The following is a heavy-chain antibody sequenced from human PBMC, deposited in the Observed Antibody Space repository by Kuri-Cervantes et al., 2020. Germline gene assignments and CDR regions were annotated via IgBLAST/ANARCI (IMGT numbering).Heavy chain of an antibody. Sequence: ASVKVSCKASGYTFTGYYMHWVRQAPGQGLEWMGWINPNSGGTNYAQKFQGRVTMTRDTSISTAYMELSRLRSDDTAVYYCARSYDSSVLALDYWGQGTLVTVSA. D-gene: IGHD3-22*01. CDR3: ARSYDSSVLALDY. J-gene: IGHJ4*02. CDR1: GYTFTGYY. V-gene: IGHV1-2*02. CDR2: INPNSGGT.